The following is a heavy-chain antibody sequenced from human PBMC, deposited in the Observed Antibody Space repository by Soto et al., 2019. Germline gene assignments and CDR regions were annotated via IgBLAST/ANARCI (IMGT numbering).Heavy chain of an antibody. CDR3: AKDRSSLGRFPKTDY. J-gene: IGHJ4*02. V-gene: IGHV3-30*18. CDR2: ISCDGSNK. CDR1: GFTFSSYA. Sequence: HPGGSLRLSCAASGFTFSSYAMSWVRQAPGKGLEWVAVISCDGSNKYYADSVKGRFTISRDNSKNTLYLQMNSLRAEDTAVYYCAKDRSSLGRFPKTDYWGQGTLVTVSS. D-gene: IGHD6-13*01.